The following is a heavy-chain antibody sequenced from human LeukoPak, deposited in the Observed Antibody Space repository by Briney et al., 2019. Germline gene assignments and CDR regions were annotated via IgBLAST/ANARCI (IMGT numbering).Heavy chain of an antibody. V-gene: IGHV1-18*01. J-gene: IGHJ4*02. CDR1: AYTFTSYG. Sequence: GASVKVSCKASAYTFTSYGIAWVRQAPRQGLEWMGWISAYNGNTNYAQRFQGRVTMTTDTSTRTAYMGMSSLRSEDTAVYYCAREVGDKAFDYWGQGTLVTVSS. CDR2: ISAYNGNT. D-gene: IGHD1-26*01. CDR3: AREVGDKAFDY.